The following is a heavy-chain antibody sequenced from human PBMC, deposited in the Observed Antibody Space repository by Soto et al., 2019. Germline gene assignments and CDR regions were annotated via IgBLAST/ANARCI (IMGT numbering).Heavy chain of an antibody. CDR2: INAGNGNT. J-gene: IGHJ6*03. Sequence: ASVKASCKAFGYTFTSDAMHWVRQCPLQKFEWMGWINAGNGNTKYSQKFQGRVTITRDTSASTAYMELSSLRSEDTAVYYCARDRGSGLYYYYYYMDVWGKGTTVTVSS. CDR1: GYTFTSDA. D-gene: IGHD6-19*01. CDR3: ARDRGSGLYYYYYYMDV. V-gene: IGHV1-3*01.